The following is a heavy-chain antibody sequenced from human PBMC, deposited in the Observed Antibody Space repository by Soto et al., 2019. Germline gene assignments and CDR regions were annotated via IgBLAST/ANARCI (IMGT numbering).Heavy chain of an antibody. CDR2: IIPILGIA. Sequence: QGQLVQCGAEVKKPGSSVKDACKASGGTFSSYTISWVRQAPEQGLEWMGRIIPILGIANYAQKFQGRVTITADKSTSTAYMELSSLRSEDTAVYYCAREDPHFDYWGQGTLVTVSS. CDR1: GGTFSSYT. CDR3: AREDPHFDY. J-gene: IGHJ4*02. V-gene: IGHV1-69*08.